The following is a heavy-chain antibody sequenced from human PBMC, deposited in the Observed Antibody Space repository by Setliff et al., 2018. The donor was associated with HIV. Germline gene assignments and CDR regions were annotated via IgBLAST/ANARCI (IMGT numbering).Heavy chain of an antibody. CDR3: AKDRQQLDPREFDY. CDR2: ISLSGGST. D-gene: IGHD6-13*01. V-gene: IGHV3-23*01. CDR1: GITLSNYA. J-gene: IGHJ4*02. Sequence: PGGSLRLSCAASGITLSNYAMSWVRQAPGKGLEWVSGISLSGGSTYYADSVKGRFTIFRDNSKKTLYLQMSSLRVEETAVYYCAKDRQQLDPREFDYWGQGTLVTVSS.